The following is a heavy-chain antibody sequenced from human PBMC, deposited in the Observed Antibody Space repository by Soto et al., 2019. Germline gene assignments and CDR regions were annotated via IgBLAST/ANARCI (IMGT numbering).Heavy chain of an antibody. CDR1: GFPFDTYW. CDR2: INSDGTIS. Sequence: GGSLRLSCAASGFPFDTYWMNWVRQAPGKGPEWLSGINSDGTISSYADSVKGRFTISRGNARNTLSLQMNSLRADDTAVYYCARLSGDHSAFFSYGMDAWGQGTTVTVSS. J-gene: IGHJ6*02. V-gene: IGHV3-74*01. CDR3: ARLSGDHSAFFSYGMDA. D-gene: IGHD2-21*01.